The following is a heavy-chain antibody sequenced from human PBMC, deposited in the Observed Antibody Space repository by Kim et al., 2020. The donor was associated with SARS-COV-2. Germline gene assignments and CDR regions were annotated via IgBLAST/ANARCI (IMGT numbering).Heavy chain of an antibody. CDR2: IKQDGSEK. V-gene: IGHV3-7*01. D-gene: IGHD1-7*01. CDR1: GFTLSSYW. J-gene: IGHJ4*02. Sequence: GGSLRLSCAASGFTLSSYWMSWVRQAPGKGLEWVTNIKQDGSEKYYVDSVKGRFTISRDNAKNSLYLQMNSLRAEDTAVYYCASGLAGTTRWGQGTLGTV. CDR3: ASGLAGTTR.